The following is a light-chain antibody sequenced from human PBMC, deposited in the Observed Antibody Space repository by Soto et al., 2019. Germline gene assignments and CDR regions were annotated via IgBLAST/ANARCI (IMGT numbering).Light chain of an antibody. CDR2: AAS. CDR3: QQRTSRLWT. J-gene: IGKJ1*01. Sequence: VLTQSPGTLSLSPGERATLSCRASQSVVSILAWYQQNPGQAPRLLIFAASCRAAGIPARFRGSGSGTDSPLTSDSQDPEYFAYYYRQQRTSRLWTFGPGTKVDIK. V-gene: IGKV3-11*01. CDR1: QSVVSI.